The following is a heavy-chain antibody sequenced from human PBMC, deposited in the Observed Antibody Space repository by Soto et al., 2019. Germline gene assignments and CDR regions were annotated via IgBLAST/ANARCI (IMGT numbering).Heavy chain of an antibody. D-gene: IGHD2-2*01. V-gene: IGHV4-4*07. J-gene: IGHJ3*02. CDR3: ARVRDIVVVPAAMWGAFDI. Sequence: PSETLSLTCTVSGGSISSYYWSWTRQPAGKGLEWIGRIYTSGSTNYNPSLKSRVTMSVDTSKNQFSLKLSSVTAADTAVYYCARVRDIVVVPAAMWGAFDIWGQGTMVTVSS. CDR2: IYTSGST. CDR1: GGSISSYY.